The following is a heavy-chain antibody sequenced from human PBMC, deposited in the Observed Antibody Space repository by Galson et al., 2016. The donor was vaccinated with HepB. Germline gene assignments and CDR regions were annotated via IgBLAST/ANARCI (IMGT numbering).Heavy chain of an antibody. CDR3: ARIIRPFAEFDS. D-gene: IGHD3-16*01. CDR2: ISQDGGKK. Sequence: SLRLSCAASGFTSSNHWMSWVRQAPGKGLEWVAGISQDGGKKDYLESVKGRFTISRDNAKNSLYLQMDNLRAEDTAVYYCARIIRPFAEFDSWGRGTLVTVAS. J-gene: IGHJ4*02. V-gene: IGHV3-7*01. CDR1: GFTSSNHW.